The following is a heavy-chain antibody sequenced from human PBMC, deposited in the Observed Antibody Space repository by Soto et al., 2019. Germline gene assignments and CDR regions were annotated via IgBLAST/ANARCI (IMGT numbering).Heavy chain of an antibody. CDR2: ISSNGGST. V-gene: IGHV3-64*01. CDR3: ARAFPQSDYFDY. Sequence: GGSLRLSCAASGFTFSSYAMHWVRQAPGKGLEYVSAISSNGGSTYYANSVKGRFTISRDNSKNTLYLQMGSLRAEDMAVCYCARAFPQSDYFDYWGQGTLVTVSS. CDR1: GFTFSSYA. J-gene: IGHJ4*02.